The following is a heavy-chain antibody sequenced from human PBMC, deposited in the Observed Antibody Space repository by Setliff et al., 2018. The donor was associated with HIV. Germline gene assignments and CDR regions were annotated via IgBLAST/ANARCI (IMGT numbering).Heavy chain of an antibody. CDR3: ARARRDSYDRGRRNHYYIDV. CDR2: MNPNSGNT. CDR1: GYPFSSYD. Sequence: ASVKVSCKASGYPFSSYDINWVRQATGQGLEWMGWMNPNSGNTGYAQKFQGRVTMTRDTSISTAHMELNNLKFEDTAVYYCARARRDSYDRGRRNHYYIDVWGKGTTVTVS. D-gene: IGHD3-22*01. V-gene: IGHV1-8*02. J-gene: IGHJ6*03.